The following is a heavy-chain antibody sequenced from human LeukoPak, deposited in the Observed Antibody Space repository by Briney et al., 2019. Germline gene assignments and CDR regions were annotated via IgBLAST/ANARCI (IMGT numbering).Heavy chain of an antibody. D-gene: IGHD1-14*01. CDR2: MYFSGGNT. V-gene: IGHV4-59*08. CDR3: AKQPSGTAAFDI. J-gene: IGHJ3*02. CDR1: GGSISNYY. Sequence: PSETLSLTCTVSGGSISNYYWSWIRQPAGKELEWIGNMYFSGGNTNYNPSFKSRVTVSVDTSKNQFFLRLNSVTAADTAVYYCAKQPSGTAAFDIWGQGTVVIVSS.